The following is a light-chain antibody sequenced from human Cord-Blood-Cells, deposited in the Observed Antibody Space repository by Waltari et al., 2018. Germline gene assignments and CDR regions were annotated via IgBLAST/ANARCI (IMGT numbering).Light chain of an antibody. CDR2: TAS. Sequence: DIQLTQSASSLSASVGNRGTITCRESQSISSYLNWYKQKPGKAPKLLIYTASSLQSGVPSSFSGSGSGTDFTLTISSLQPEDFATYYCQQSYSTPQTFGGGTKVEIK. CDR3: QQSYSTPQT. CDR1: QSISSY. J-gene: IGKJ4*01. V-gene: IGKV1-39*01.